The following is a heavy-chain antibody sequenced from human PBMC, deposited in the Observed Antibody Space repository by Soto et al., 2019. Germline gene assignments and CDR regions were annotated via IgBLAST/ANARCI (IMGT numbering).Heavy chain of an antibody. J-gene: IGHJ4*02. D-gene: IGHD5-12*01. CDR3: ARDSSGYDYYFDY. CDR2: IYYSGST. Sequence: QVQLQESGPGLVKPSETLSLTCTVSGGSISSYYWSWIRQPPGKGLEWIGYIYYSGSTNYNPSLTSRVTISVDTSKNQFSLKLSSVTAADTAVYYCARDSSGYDYYFDYWGQGTLVTVSS. V-gene: IGHV4-59*01. CDR1: GGSISSYY.